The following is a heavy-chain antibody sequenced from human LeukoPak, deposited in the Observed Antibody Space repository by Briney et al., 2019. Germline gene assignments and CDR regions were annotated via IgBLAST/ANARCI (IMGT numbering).Heavy chain of an antibody. CDR1: GYTFTSYG. Sequence: GASVKVSCKASGYTFTSYGISWVRQAPGQGLEWMGWISAYNGNTNYAQKFQGRVTMTRDTSISTAYMELSRLRSDDTAVYYCAREEQLPFDYWGQGTLVTVSS. CDR3: AREEQLPFDY. V-gene: IGHV1-18*01. CDR2: ISAYNGNT. D-gene: IGHD4-23*01. J-gene: IGHJ4*02.